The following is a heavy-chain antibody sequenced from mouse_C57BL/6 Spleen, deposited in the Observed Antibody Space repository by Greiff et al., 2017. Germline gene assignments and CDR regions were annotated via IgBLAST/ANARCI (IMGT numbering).Heavy chain of an antibody. D-gene: IGHD2-4*01. CDR1: GFSLSTSGMG. J-gene: IGHJ1*03. V-gene: IGHV8-12*01. CDR3: ARREDDYEGYGYFDV. Sequence: QVTLKVSGPGLLQSSPTLSLTCSSSGFSLSTSGMGVSWIRQPSGKGLEWLAHIYWDDDKRYNPSLKSRLTTSKDTSRNQVFLKITSVDTADTATYYCARREDDYEGYGYFDVWGTGTTVTVSS. CDR2: IYWDDDK.